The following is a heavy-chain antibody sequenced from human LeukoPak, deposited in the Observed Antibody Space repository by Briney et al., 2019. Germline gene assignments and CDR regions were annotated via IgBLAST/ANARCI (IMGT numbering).Heavy chain of an antibody. J-gene: IGHJ1*01. D-gene: IGHD3-16*02. Sequence: SVTVSCKTSGYTFTTYYMHWVRLAPGQGLEWMGIINPSGGTTNYAEKFQGRVTMTRDTSTTTLYMELSSLRSEDTAVYYCAQSYYDYVWGTYRGNEYFQHWGQGTLVTVSS. V-gene: IGHV1-46*01. CDR2: INPSGGTT. CDR3: AQSYYDYVWGTYRGNEYFQH. CDR1: GYTFTTYY.